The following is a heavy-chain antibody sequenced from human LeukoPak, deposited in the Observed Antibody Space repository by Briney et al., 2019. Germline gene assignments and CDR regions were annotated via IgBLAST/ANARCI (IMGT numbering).Heavy chain of an antibody. Sequence: SETLSLTCTVSGGSISSSNFYWGWIRQPPGKGLEWIGSIYYSGSTYYNPSLKSRVTISVDTSKNQFSLKLSSVTAADTAVYYCARSYDYVWGSYSDYWGQGTLVTVSS. CDR1: GGSISSSNFY. D-gene: IGHD3-16*01. CDR2: IYYSGST. CDR3: ARSYDYVWGSYSDY. J-gene: IGHJ4*02. V-gene: IGHV4-39*07.